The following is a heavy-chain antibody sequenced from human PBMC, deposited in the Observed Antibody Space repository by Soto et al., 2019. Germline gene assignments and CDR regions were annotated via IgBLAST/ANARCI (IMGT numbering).Heavy chain of an antibody. J-gene: IGHJ5*02. Sequence: ASVKVSCKASGYTFVDYALHWVRQAPGQGLEWVGWMNPKTGNIKSSHKFEDRVSITRVTATSTAYMELSGLRSEDTAVYFCTREAVVAENWFDPWGQGTLVTVSS. CDR1: GYTFVDYA. CDR2: MNPKTGNI. V-gene: IGHV1-3*01. D-gene: IGHD3-22*01. CDR3: TREAVVAENWFDP.